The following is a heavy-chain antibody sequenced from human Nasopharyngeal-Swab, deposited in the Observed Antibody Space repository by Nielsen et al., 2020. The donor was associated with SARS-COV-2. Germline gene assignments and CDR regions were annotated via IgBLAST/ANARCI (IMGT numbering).Heavy chain of an antibody. CDR1: GFIFSASA. V-gene: IGHV3-73*01. Sequence: GESVKISCAASGFIFSASAIHWVRQASGKGLEWVGRIGDKDHNYATTYGASVQGRFTISRDDSKNTAFLQMDSLKTEDTALYYCTTDFYFDYWGQGTLVTVSS. CDR2: IGDKDHNYAT. J-gene: IGHJ4*02. CDR3: TTDFYFDY.